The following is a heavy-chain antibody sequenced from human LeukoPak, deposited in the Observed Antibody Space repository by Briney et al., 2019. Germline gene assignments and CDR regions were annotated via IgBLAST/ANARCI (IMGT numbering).Heavy chain of an antibody. D-gene: IGHD2-2*01. CDR3: ARTPYQLLPTGAHFDY. J-gene: IGHJ4*02. CDR2: INHSGST. Sequence: PSETLSLTCDVYSGSFGGYYWSWIRQPPGKGLEWIGEINHSGSTSYNPSLKSRVSISVDASKNQFSLKVTSVTAADTAVYYCARTPYQLLPTGAHFDYWGQGTLVTVSS. CDR1: SGSFGGYY. V-gene: IGHV4-34*01.